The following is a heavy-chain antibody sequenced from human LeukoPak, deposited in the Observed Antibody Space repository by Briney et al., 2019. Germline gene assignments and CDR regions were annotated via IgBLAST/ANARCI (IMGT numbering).Heavy chain of an antibody. CDR3: ARHPRYDTSSAYFDP. V-gene: IGHV5-51*01. J-gene: IGHJ5*02. D-gene: IGHD3-3*01. Sequence: GESLKIPCKGSGSSFSSYWIAWGRPMPGKGMEWMGMIYSGGSDTTYSPAFQGQVTITADTSISTVYLQWTRLRASDTAIYYGARHPRYDTSSAYFDPWGQGTLVTVSS. CDR1: GSSFSSYW. CDR2: IYSGGSDT.